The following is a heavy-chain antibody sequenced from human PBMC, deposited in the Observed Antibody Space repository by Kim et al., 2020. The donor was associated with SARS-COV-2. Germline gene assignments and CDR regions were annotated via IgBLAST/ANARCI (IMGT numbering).Heavy chain of an antibody. J-gene: IGHJ4*02. Sequence: YAETVKGRFSISRDNSRNTLFLQMNDLRTEDTAVYYCARDSRRGPNDLDYWGQGTLVIVSS. CDR3: ARDSRRGPNDLDY. D-gene: IGHD1-1*01. V-gene: IGHV3-30*01.